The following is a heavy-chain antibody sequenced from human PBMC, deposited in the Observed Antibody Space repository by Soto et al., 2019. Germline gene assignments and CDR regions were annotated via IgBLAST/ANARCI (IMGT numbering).Heavy chain of an antibody. CDR3: TSDSYSTMIIVRFDY. CDR1: GITFSKDG. J-gene: IGHJ4*01. CDR2: IKSKADGGTT. D-gene: IGHD3-22*01. V-gene: IGHV3-15*07. Sequence: GGSLRPSCAASGITFSKDGIELARQAPRQGLEWVGRIKSKADGGTTDYAAPVKGRFAISRDDSKNIVYLQMNSLIIEDTAVYYCTSDSYSTMIIVRFDYWGHGTLVTVSS.